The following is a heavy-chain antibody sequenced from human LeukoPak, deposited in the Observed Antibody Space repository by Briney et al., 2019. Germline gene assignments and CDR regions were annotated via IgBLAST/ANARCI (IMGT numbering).Heavy chain of an antibody. V-gene: IGHV3-23*01. CDR2: ISDTGDT. J-gene: IGHJ4*02. Sequence: GGSLRLSCATSQFTFRSNAMNWVRQAPGKGLEWVSSISDTGDTYYADSVKGRFTISRDNAKNTLYLQMNSLRAEDTAVYYCAKTLFGFSYGKIDYWGQGSLVTVSS. D-gene: IGHD5-18*01. CDR1: QFTFRSNA. CDR3: AKTLFGFSYGKIDY.